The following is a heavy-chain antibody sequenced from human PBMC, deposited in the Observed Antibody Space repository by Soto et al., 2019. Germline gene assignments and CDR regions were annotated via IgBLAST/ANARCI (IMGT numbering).Heavy chain of an antibody. J-gene: IGHJ5*01. V-gene: IGHV4-38-2*01. D-gene: IGHD2-21*01. CDR3: GRVVEGATRRTAPDS. CDR1: GYSISRAFY. CDR2: IHHSGSP. Sequence: SETLSLTCAVSGYSISRAFYWGWIRQPPGKGLEWIGSIHHSGSPYYNPSLKSRVTISVDTANNQVSLRMRSLTAADTAFYYCGRVVEGATRRTAPDSWGQGILVTVSS.